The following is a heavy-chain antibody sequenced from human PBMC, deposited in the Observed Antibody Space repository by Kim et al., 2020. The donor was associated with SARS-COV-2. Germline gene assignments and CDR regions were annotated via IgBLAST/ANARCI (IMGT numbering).Heavy chain of an antibody. V-gene: IGHV3-30*18. CDR3: AKDLGAEDSGGGVTFDY. D-gene: IGHD3-16*01. J-gene: IGHJ4*02. CDR1: GFTFSSYG. CDR2: ISYDGSNK. Sequence: GGSLRLSCAASGFTFSSYGMHWVRQAPGKGLEWVAVISYDGSNKYYADSVKGRFTISRDNSKNTLYLQMNSLRAEDTAVYYCAKDLGAEDSGGGVTFDYWGQGTLVTVSS.